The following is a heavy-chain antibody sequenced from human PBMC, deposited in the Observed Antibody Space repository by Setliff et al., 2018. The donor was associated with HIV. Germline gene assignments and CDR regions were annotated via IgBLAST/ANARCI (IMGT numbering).Heavy chain of an antibody. Sequence: PSETLSLTCTVSGVSISSGDYYWSWIRQHPGKGLEWIGYIYYSGSTNYNPSLKSRVTISVDTSKNQFSLRLSSVTAADTAVYYCARGRGVIKEKPFDEWGQGTLVTVSS. J-gene: IGHJ4*02. CDR1: GVSISSGDYY. V-gene: IGHV4-61*08. D-gene: IGHD3-10*01. CDR2: IYYSGST. CDR3: ARGRGVIKEKPFDE.